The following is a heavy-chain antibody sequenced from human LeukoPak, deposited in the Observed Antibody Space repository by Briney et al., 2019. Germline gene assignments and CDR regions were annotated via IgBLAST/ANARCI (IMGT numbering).Heavy chain of an antibody. CDR2: IYYSGST. Sequence: SQTLSLTCTVSGGSISSGDYYWSWIRQPPGKGLEWIGYIYYSGSTYYNPSLKCRVTISVDTSKNQFSLKLSSVTAADTAVYYCARATITYYYDSSGYYDAFDIWGQGTMVTVSS. J-gene: IGHJ3*02. CDR1: GGSISSGDYY. D-gene: IGHD3-22*01. CDR3: ARATITYYYDSSGYYDAFDI. V-gene: IGHV4-30-4*01.